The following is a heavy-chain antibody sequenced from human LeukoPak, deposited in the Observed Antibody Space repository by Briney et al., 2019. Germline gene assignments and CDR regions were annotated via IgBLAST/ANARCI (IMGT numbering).Heavy chain of an antibody. Sequence: ASVKVSCKASGGTSSSYAISWVRQAPGQGLEWMGGIIPIFGTANYAQKFQGRVTITADESTSTAYMELSSLRSEDTAVYYCASTIPPAEIDYWGQGTLVTVSS. V-gene: IGHV1-69*13. CDR1: GGTSSSYA. CDR2: IIPIFGTA. D-gene: IGHD3-3*01. J-gene: IGHJ4*02. CDR3: ASTIPPAEIDY.